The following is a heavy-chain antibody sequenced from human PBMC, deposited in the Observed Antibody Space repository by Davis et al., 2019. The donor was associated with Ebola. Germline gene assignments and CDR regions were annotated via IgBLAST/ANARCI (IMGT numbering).Heavy chain of an antibody. CDR1: GGPISSSSYY. CDR3: ARGDSYYDPSGYYAGPEAPNH. CDR2: YYYTVST. Sequence: MPSETLSLTCTVPGGPISSSSYYCSWIRQPPGKGLEWIGYYYYTVSTYYNPSLKSRVTISVDTSKNQFSLKLSSVTAADTAVYYCARGDSYYDPSGYYAGPEAPNHWGQGTLVSVSS. D-gene: IGHD3-22*01. J-gene: IGHJ5*02. V-gene: IGHV4-39*07.